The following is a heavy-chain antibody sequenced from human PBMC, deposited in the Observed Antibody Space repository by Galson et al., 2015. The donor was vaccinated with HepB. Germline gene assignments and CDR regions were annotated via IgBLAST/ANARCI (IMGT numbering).Heavy chain of an antibody. V-gene: IGHV4-34*01. CDR3: ARGGIVVLPSAMDETTVPFDF. Sequence: SETLSLTCAVHGGSLTGYLWSWVRQPPGKGLEWLGEINHSGITNYNPSLKSRVAISVDRSKNQLSLKLSSVTAADTAVYYCARGGIVVLPSAMDETTVPFDFWGQGTLVTVSS. J-gene: IGHJ4*02. CDR2: INHSGIT. CDR1: GGSLTGYL. D-gene: IGHD2-2*01.